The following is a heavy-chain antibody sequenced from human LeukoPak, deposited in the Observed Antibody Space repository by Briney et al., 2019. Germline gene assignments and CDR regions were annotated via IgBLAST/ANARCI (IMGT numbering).Heavy chain of an antibody. J-gene: IGHJ4*02. D-gene: IGHD5-12*01. CDR3: ARRVGMVATRFDY. V-gene: IGHV5-51*01. CDR1: GYSFTSYW. Sequence: GESLKICCKGSGYSFTSYWIGWVRQMPGKGREWMGIIYPGDSDTRYSPSFHGQVTISADKSISTAYLQWSSLKASDTAMYYCARRVGMVATRFDYWGQGTLVTVSS. CDR2: IYPGDSDT.